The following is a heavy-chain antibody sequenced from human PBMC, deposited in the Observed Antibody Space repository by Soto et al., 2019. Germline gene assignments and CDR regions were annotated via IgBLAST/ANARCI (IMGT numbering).Heavy chain of an antibody. J-gene: IGHJ4*02. CDR3: AKGFMVAVAGLAYADY. CDR2: ISGSGGST. D-gene: IGHD6-19*01. CDR1: GFTFSSYA. Sequence: GGSLRLSCAASGFTFSSYAMSWVRQAPGKGLEWVSAISGSGGSTYYADSVKGRFTISRDNSKNTLYLQMNSLRAEDTAVYYCAKGFMVAVAGLAYADYWGQGTLVTVSS. V-gene: IGHV3-23*01.